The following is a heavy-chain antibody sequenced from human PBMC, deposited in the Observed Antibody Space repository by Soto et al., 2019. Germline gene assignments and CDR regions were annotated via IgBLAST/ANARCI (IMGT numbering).Heavy chain of an antibody. Sequence: GGSLRLSCAASGFTFSDYYMSWIRQAPGKGLEWVSYISSSGSTIYYADSVKGRFTISRDNAKNSLYLQMNSLRAEDTAVYYCARDCGYCSGGSCYRWFDPWGQGTLVTVSS. J-gene: IGHJ5*02. CDR1: GFTFSDYY. CDR2: ISSSGSTI. CDR3: ARDCGYCSGGSCYRWFDP. V-gene: IGHV3-11*01. D-gene: IGHD2-15*01.